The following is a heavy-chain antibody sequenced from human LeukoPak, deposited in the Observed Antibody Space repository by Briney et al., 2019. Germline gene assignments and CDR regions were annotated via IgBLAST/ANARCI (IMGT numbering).Heavy chain of an antibody. J-gene: IGHJ4*02. CDR2: IYTSGST. CDR3: ATMFVVRGVISFDY. V-gene: IGHV4-4*09. Sequence: SETLSVTCTVSGGAVSSYYWSWIRQPPGRGLEWIGYIYTSGSTNYNPSLKSRVTVSLDTSKNQFALKLSSVTAADTAVYYCATMFVVRGVISFDYWGQGALVTVSS. D-gene: IGHD3-10*01. CDR1: GGAVSSYY.